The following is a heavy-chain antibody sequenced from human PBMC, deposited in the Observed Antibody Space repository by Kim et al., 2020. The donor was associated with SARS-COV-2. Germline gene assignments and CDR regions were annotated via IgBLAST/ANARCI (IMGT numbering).Heavy chain of an antibody. D-gene: IGHD3-10*01. Sequence: GGSLRLSCAASGFTFSSYAMHWVRQAPGKGLEYVSAISSNGGSTYYANSVKGRFTISRDNSKNTLYLQMGSLRAEDMAVYYCARDYRDYYGSGSDYYYYGMDVWGQGTTVTVSS. CDR1: GFTFSSYA. CDR3: ARDYRDYYGSGSDYYYYGMDV. CDR2: ISSNGGST. V-gene: IGHV3-64*01. J-gene: IGHJ6*02.